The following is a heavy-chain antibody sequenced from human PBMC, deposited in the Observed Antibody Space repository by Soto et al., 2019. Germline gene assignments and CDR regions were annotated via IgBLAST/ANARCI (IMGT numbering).Heavy chain of an antibody. CDR2: INHSGST. J-gene: IGHJ4*02. CDR1: GGSFSGYY. CDR3: ARRYSGYDLDY. Sequence: QVQLQQSGAGLLKPSETLSLTCAVYGGSFSGYYWSWIRQPPGKGLEWIGEINHSGSTNYNPSLKSRVTISVDTSKNQFSLKLSSVTAADTAVYYCARRYSGYDLDYWGQGTLVTVSS. D-gene: IGHD5-12*01. V-gene: IGHV4-34*01.